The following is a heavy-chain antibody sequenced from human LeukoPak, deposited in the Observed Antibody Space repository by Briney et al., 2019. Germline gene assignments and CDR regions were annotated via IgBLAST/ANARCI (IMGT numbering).Heavy chain of an antibody. CDR2: FDVEDGEA. J-gene: IGHJ3*02. Sequence: ASVKVSCKVSGYTLNDVSLHWVRQAPGKGLEWRGGFDVEDGEAVYAQKFRGRVTMTEDTPTDTVYMKLSRLESEDTAVYYCATVRYSGTMDGFDIWGEGTKVTVSS. CDR1: GYTLNDVS. CDR3: ATVRYSGTMDGFDI. D-gene: IGHD4/OR15-4a*01. V-gene: IGHV1-24*01.